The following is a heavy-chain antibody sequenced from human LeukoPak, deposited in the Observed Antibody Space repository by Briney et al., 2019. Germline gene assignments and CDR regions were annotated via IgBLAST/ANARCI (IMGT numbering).Heavy chain of an antibody. J-gene: IGHJ4*02. V-gene: IGHV1-2*02. Sequence: EASVKVSCKASGYTITGYYIHWVRQAPGQGLEWMGWINPDSGGTNYAQKFQGRVTMTRDTSISTAYMELSSLRSDDTAVYYCARYNWNDESPNYDYWGQGTLVTVSP. CDR2: INPDSGGT. CDR1: GYTITGYY. CDR3: ARYNWNDESPNYDY. D-gene: IGHD1-20*01.